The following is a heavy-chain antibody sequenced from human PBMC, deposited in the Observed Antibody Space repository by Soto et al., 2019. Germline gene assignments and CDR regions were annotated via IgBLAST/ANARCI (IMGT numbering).Heavy chain of an antibody. Sequence: GGSLRLSCAVSGLTFSNYGMHWVRQAPGKGLEWVAVIWYDGSNSYYGDSVRGRFTISRDDSKNTLYLQMNSLRAGDTAVYYCARDPGRDGLYYYYGMDVWGQGTTVTVSS. J-gene: IGHJ6*02. CDR1: GLTFSNYG. CDR2: IWYDGSNS. CDR3: ARDPGRDGLYYYYGMDV. V-gene: IGHV3-33*01.